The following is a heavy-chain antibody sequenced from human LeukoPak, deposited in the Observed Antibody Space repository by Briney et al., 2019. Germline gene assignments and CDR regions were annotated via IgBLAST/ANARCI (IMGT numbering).Heavy chain of an antibody. V-gene: IGHV3-48*03. J-gene: IGHJ4*02. D-gene: IGHD3-10*01. CDR1: GFTFSSYE. CDR3: ARDGKGRNRIGYYFDY. Sequence: PGGSLRLSCAASGFTFSSYEMNWVRQAPGKGLEWVSYISSSGSTIYYAASVRGRFTISRDNAKNSLYLQMNSLRAEDTAVYYCARDGKGRNRIGYYFDYWGQGTLFTVSS. CDR2: ISSSGSTI.